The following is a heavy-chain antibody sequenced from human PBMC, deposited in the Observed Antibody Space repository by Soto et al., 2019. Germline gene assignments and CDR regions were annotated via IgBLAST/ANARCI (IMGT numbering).Heavy chain of an antibody. D-gene: IGHD1-1*01. Sequence: QVQLVQSGAEVLKPGSSVKLSCKTSGDTFDTFAISWVRQAPGQGLEWMGGIIPIFRTPDYTQKFQGRVTITADVSTRTAYMEQSSLRSEDTAVYYCARDKGRGQRGGNYYYALDVWGQGTTVTVSS. CDR2: IIPIFRTP. J-gene: IGHJ6*02. V-gene: IGHV1-69*12. CDR3: ARDKGRGQRGGNYYYALDV. CDR1: GDTFDTFA.